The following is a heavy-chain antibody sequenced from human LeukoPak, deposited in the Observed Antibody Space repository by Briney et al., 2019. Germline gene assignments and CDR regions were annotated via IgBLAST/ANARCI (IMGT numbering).Heavy chain of an antibody. D-gene: IGHD1-26*01. V-gene: IGHV1-2*02. CDR3: ARDIFMVGPTSGVDY. CDR2: INPNSGGT. Sequence: ASVKVSCKASGGTFSSYAISWVRQAPGQGLEWMGWINPNSGGTNYAQKFQGRVTMTRDTSISTGYMELSRLRSDDTAVYYCARDIFMVGPTSGVDYWGQGTLVTVSS. CDR1: GGTFSSYA. J-gene: IGHJ4*02.